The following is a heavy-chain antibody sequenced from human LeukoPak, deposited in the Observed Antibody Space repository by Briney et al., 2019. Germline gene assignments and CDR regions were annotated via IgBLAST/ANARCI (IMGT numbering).Heavy chain of an antibody. Sequence: GGSLRLSCAASGFTFSSYWMSWVRQAPGKGLEWVANIKQDGSEKYYVDSVKGRFTISRDNAKNSLYLQMNSLRAEDTAVYYCAREDIVVVVAANHDAFDIWGQGTMVTGSS. D-gene: IGHD2-15*01. V-gene: IGHV3-7*01. J-gene: IGHJ3*02. CDR2: IKQDGSEK. CDR1: GFTFSSYW. CDR3: AREDIVVVVAANHDAFDI.